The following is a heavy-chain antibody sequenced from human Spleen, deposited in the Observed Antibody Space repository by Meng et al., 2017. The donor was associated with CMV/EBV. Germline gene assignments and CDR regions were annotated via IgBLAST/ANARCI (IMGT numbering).Heavy chain of an antibody. CDR1: GGSISSSY. V-gene: IGHV4-59*01. CDR2: SGST. CDR3: ARGTSQGATIFGVVIPDY. D-gene: IGHD3-3*01. J-gene: IGHJ4*02. Sequence: SETLSLTCTVSGGSISSSYWSWIRQPPGKGLEWIGYSGSTNYNPSLQSRVTISVDTSKNQFSLKLRSVTAADTAVYYCARGTSQGATIFGVVIPDYWGQGTLVTVSS.